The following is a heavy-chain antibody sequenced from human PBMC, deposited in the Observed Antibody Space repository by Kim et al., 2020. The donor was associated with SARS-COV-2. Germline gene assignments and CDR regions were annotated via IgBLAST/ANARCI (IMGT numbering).Heavy chain of an antibody. Sequence: SETLSLTCTVSDGSISSGRYYWGWIRQHPGKGLEWIGGIHFSGSTYYSPSLKSLVTISVDTSKTQFSLKLTSVTAADTAVYYWARRRFPQEQLRGGVWF. CDR3: ARRRFPQEQLRGGVWF. CDR1: DGSISSGRYY. D-gene: IGHD3-10*01. CDR2: IHFSGST. J-gene: IGHJ5*01. V-gene: IGHV4-39*01.